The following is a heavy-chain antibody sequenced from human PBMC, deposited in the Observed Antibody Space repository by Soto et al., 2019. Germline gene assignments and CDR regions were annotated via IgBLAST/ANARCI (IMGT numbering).Heavy chain of an antibody. CDR3: ARERQDAFDI. J-gene: IGHJ3*02. V-gene: IGHV4-38-2*02. CDR2: IYHSGST. CDR1: GYSISTAYY. Sequence: PSEALSLTCAVSGYSISTAYYCGWIRQPPGKGLEWIGNIYHSGSTYYNPSLKSRVTMSVDTSKNHFSLKLNSVTAADTAIYYCARERQDAFDIWGQGTMVTVSS.